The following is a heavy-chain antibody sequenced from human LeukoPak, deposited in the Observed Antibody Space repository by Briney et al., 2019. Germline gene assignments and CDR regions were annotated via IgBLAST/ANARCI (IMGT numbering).Heavy chain of an antibody. CDR3: ARVAGDMDAFDI. J-gene: IGHJ3*02. CDR2: MNPNSGNT. Sequence: ASVTVSFTASGYTFTSYDINWVRQATGQGLEWMGWMNPNSGNTGYAQKFQGRVTMTRNTSISTAYMELSSLRSEDTAVYYCARVAGDMDAFDIWGQGTMVTVSS. V-gene: IGHV1-8*01. D-gene: IGHD6-19*01. CDR1: GYTFTSYD.